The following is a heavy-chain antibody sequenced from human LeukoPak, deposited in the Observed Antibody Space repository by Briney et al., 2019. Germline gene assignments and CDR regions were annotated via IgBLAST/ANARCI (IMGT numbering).Heavy chain of an antibody. D-gene: IGHD3-22*01. J-gene: IGHJ4*02. V-gene: IGHV4-59*01. CDR1: GGSTSSYY. Sequence: PSETLSLTCTVSGGSTSSYYWSWIRQPPGKGLEWIGYIYYSGSTNYNPSLKSRVTISVDTSKNQFSLKLSSVTAADTAVYYCARGGYFDSSGDYFDYWGQGTLVTVSS. CDR2: IYYSGST. CDR3: ARGGYFDSSGDYFDY.